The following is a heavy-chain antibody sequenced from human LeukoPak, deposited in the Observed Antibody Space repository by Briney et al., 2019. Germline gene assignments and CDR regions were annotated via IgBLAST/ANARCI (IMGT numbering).Heavy chain of an antibody. Sequence: GASVQVSYTASGYTFTSYGISWVRQAPGQGLEWMGWISAYNGNTNYEQKLQGRVTMTTDTSTSTAYMELRSLRSDDTAVYYCARQMNNYYGSGSQWVTGDYYYYYGMDVWGQGTTVTVSS. J-gene: IGHJ6*02. CDR3: ARQMNNYYGSGSQWVTGDYYYYYGMDV. V-gene: IGHV1-18*01. D-gene: IGHD3-10*01. CDR1: GYTFTSYG. CDR2: ISAYNGNT.